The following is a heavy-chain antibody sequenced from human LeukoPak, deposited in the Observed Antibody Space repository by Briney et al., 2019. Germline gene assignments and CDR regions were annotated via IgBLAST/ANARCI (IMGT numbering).Heavy chain of an antibody. V-gene: IGHV3-11*04. Sequence: GGSLRLSXAASGFTFSDYYMSWIRQAPGKGLEWVSYISSSDNTIYYADSVKGRFTISRDNAKNSLYLQMNSLRAEDTAVYYCARDRGDSSWYNRFDYWGQGTLVTVSS. J-gene: IGHJ4*02. D-gene: IGHD6-13*01. CDR1: GFTFSDYY. CDR3: ARDRGDSSWYNRFDY. CDR2: ISSSDNTI.